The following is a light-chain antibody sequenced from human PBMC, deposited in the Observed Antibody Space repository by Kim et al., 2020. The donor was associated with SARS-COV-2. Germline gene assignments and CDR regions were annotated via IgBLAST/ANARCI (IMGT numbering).Light chain of an antibody. CDR2: VGTGGIVG. CDR1: SGYSNYK. V-gene: IGLV9-49*01. J-gene: IGLJ3*02. Sequence: QLVLTQPPSASASLGASVTLTCTLSSGYSNYKVDWYQQRPGKGPRFVMRVGTGGIVGSKGDGIPDRFSVLGSGLNRYLTNKNIQEEDESDYHCGADHGSGSNFVYVFGGGTQLTVL. CDR3: GADHGSGSNFVYV.